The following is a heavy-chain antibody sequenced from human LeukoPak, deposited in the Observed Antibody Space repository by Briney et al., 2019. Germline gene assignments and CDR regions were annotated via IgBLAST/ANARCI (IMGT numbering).Heavy chain of an antibody. CDR3: TGHHQAYSRTY. CDR2: ISGSGDNT. V-gene: IGHV3-23*01. CDR1: GLTFSSYS. Sequence: GGSLTLSCAASGLTFSSYSMSWVRQAQGKGLEWVSAISGSGDNTYYSDSVKGRFTIPRDNAKNTLFLQMNSLRAEDTAVYYCTGHHQAYSRTYWGQGTLVTVSS. D-gene: IGHD6-13*01. J-gene: IGHJ4*02.